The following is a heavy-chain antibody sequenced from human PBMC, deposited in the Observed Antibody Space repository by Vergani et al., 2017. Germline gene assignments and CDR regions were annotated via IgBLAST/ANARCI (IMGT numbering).Heavy chain of an antibody. D-gene: IGHD3-16*01. Sequence: QVQLVESGGGVVQRGGSLRLSCATSGFTLSNYDMQWIRQGPGRGLEFVAFIQFDGSNQYYADSVKGRFTLSRDFSKNTLYLQMNRLRTDDTATYYGEKHFRGWGIDYWGQGTQVIVSS. CDR2: IQFDGSNQ. V-gene: IGHV3-30*02. CDR3: EKHFRGWGIDY. CDR1: GFTLSNYD. J-gene: IGHJ4*02.